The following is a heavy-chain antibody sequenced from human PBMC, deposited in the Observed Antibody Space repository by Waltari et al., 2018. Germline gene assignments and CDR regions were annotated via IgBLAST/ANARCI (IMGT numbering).Heavy chain of an antibody. Sequence: EVQLVESGGGFLQPGGSLRLSCTASGFSFDTCAISWVRQAPGKGLEWVSAISGSGGSTYYEDSVKGRFTISRDNSKNTLYLQMNNLSAEDTALYYCTKGATVTSATKYYYMDVWGKGTTVTASS. CDR3: TKGATVTSATKYYYMDV. CDR2: ISGSGGST. J-gene: IGHJ6*03. D-gene: IGHD4-17*01. V-gene: IGHV3-23*04. CDR1: GFSFDTCA.